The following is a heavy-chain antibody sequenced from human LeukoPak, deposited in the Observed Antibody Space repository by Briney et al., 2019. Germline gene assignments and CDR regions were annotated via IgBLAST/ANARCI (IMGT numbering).Heavy chain of an antibody. CDR3: VSSTGQQLIPYDY. V-gene: IGHV3-66*02. D-gene: IGHD6-13*01. CDR1: GINVSANY. Sequence: AGGSLRLSCAASGINVSANYMTWIRQAPGKGLEWVSLIYGAGAAYYAESVRGRFIISRDNSKNTLFLQMNSLRAGDTAVYYCVSSTGQQLIPYDYWGQGTHVAVSS. J-gene: IGHJ4*02. CDR2: IYGAGAA.